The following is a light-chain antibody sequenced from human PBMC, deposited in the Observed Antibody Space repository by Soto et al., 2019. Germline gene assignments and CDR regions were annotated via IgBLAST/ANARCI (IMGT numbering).Light chain of an antibody. J-gene: IGLJ2*01. CDR1: TSDVGGYNY. Sequence: QSALTQPASVSGSPGQSITISCTATTSDVGGYNYVSWYQQHPGKAPKLMIFEVSNRPSGVSHRFSDSKSGNTASLTISGLLPEEEADYYCSSYTTSSTLVFGGGTKLTVL. V-gene: IGLV2-14*01. CDR2: EVS. CDR3: SSYTTSSTLV.